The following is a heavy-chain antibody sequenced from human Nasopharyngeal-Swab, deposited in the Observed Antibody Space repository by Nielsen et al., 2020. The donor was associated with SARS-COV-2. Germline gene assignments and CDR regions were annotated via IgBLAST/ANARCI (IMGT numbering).Heavy chain of an antibody. D-gene: IGHD6-13*01. CDR2: ISWDGGST. CDR3: AKEGADWAAAGTGYFQH. CDR1: GFTFDDYT. J-gene: IGHJ1*01. Sequence: ETLSLTCAASGFTFDDYTMHWARQAPGKGLEWVSLISWDGGSTYYADSVKGRFTISRDNSKNSLYLQMNSLRTEDTALYYCAKEGADWAAAGTGYFQHWGQGTLVTVSS. V-gene: IGHV3-43*01.